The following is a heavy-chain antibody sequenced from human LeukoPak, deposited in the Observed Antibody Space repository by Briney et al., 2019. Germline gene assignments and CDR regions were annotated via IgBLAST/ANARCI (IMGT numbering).Heavy chain of an antibody. CDR2: IRYDGSNK. J-gene: IGHJ4*02. D-gene: IGHD2-15*01. V-gene: IGHV3-30*02. Sequence: GGSLRLSCAACGFTFSSYGMHWVRQAPGKGLEWVAFIRYDGSNKYYADSVKGRFTISRDNSKNTLYLQMNSLRAEDTAVYYCAKEVTYCSGGTCYRYFDYWGQGTLVTVSS. CDR1: GFTFSSYG. CDR3: AKEVTYCSGGTCYRYFDY.